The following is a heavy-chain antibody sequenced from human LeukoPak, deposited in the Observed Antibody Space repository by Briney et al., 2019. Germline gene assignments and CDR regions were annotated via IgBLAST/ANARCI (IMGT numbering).Heavy chain of an antibody. J-gene: IGHJ4*02. V-gene: IGHV4-59*01. Sequence: SETLSLTCTVSGGSISSYYWSWIRQPPGKGLEWIGYIYSSGSTSYNPSLKSRVTISVDTSKNQFSLKLSSVTAADTAVYYCARSVGGTYDILTGYYPGYFDYWGQGTLVTVSS. CDR2: IYSSGST. CDR1: GGSISSYY. CDR3: ARSVGGTYDILTGYYPGYFDY. D-gene: IGHD3-9*01.